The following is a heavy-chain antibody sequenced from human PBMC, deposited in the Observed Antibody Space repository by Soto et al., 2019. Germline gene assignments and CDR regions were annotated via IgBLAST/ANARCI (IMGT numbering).Heavy chain of an antibody. CDR2: IYYSGST. V-gene: IGHV4-30-4*01. D-gene: IGHD3-9*01. Sequence: PSETLSLTCTVSGGSISSYYWSWIRQPPGKGLEWIGYIYYSGSTYYNPSLKSRVTISVDTSKNQFSLKLSSVTAADTAVYYCAREYRDDILTGYYYLDYWGQGTLVTVSS. CDR1: GGSISSYY. J-gene: IGHJ4*02. CDR3: AREYRDDILTGYYYLDY.